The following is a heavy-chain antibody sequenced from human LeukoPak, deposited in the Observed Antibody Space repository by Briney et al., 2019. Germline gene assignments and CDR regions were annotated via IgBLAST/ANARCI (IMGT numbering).Heavy chain of an antibody. CDR2: ISSSSSYI. D-gene: IGHD6-19*01. CDR1: GFTFSSYS. V-gene: IGHV3-21*01. CDR3: ARVRAVAGLFDY. Sequence: PGGSLRLTCAASGFTFSSYSMNWVRHAPGKGLEWVSSISSSSSYICYADSVKGRFTISRDNAKNSLYLQMNSLRAEDTAVYYCARVRAVAGLFDYWGQGTPVTVSS. J-gene: IGHJ4*02.